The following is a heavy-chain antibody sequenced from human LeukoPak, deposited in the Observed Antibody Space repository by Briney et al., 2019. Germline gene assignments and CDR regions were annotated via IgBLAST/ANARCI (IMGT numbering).Heavy chain of an antibody. D-gene: IGHD4-17*01. CDR1: GGSISSYY. CDR3: ARDLTTVTYSGAFGI. J-gene: IGHJ3*02. CDR2: IYYSGST. V-gene: IGHV4-59*01. Sequence: SETLSLTCTVSGGSISSYYWSWIRQPPGKGLEWIGYIYYSGSTNYNPSLKSRVTISVDTSKNQFSLKLSSVTAADTAVYYCARDLTTVTYSGAFGIWGQGTMVTVSS.